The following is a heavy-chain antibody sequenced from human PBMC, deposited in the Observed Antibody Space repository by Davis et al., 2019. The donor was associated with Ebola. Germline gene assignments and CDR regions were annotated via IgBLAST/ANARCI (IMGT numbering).Heavy chain of an antibody. D-gene: IGHD4-11*01. J-gene: IGHJ6*02. V-gene: IGHV4-34*01. CDR1: GGSFSGYY. CDR2: INHSGST. Sequence: SQTLSLTCAVYGGSFSGYYWSWIRQPPGKGLEWIGEINHSGSTNYNPSLKSRVTISVDTSKNQFSLKLSSVTAADTAVYYCARAPVTIYYYYGMDVWGQGTTVTVSS. CDR3: ARAPVTIYYYYGMDV.